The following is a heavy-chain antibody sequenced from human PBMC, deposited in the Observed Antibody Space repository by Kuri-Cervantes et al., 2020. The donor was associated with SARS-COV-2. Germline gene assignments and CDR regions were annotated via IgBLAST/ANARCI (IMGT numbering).Heavy chain of an antibody. CDR2: IKNKTEGGTT. CDR3: AADVPDFHPQIDY. CDR1: GFTFGNAW. J-gene: IGHJ4*02. Sequence: GESLKISCAASGFTFGNAWMNWVRQAPGKGLEWVGHIKNKTEGGTTDYAAPVKGRFTISRDASQTTLYLQMDSLQSEDTGVYLCAADVPDFHPQIDYWGQGTLVTVSS. V-gene: IGHV3-15*01.